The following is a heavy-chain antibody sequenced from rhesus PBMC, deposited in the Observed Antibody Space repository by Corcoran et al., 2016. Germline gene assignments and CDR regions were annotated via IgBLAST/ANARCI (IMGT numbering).Heavy chain of an antibody. D-gene: IGHD5-24*01. CDR3: ARVDTAGTGWDY. J-gene: IGHJ4*01. Sequence: QVQLQESGPGVVKPSETLSLTCAVSGGSISGYYLWSWIRQPPGKGLEWIGYIYGGSGSTSYNPSLKSRVIILIDTVKHQFSLKLSSVTAADTAVYYCARVDTAGTGWDYWGQGVLVTVSS. CDR1: GGSISGYYL. CDR2: IYGGSGST. V-gene: IGHV4S7*01.